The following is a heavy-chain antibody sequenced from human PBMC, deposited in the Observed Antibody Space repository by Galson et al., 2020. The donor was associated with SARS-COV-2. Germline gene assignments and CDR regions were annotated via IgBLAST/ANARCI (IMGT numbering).Heavy chain of an antibody. CDR1: GYTFTGYY. D-gene: IGHD4-17*01. V-gene: IGHV1-2*02. CDR2: INPTSGGT. J-gene: IGHJ5*02. Sequence: ASVKVSCKASGYTFTGYYMHWVRQAPGQGLAWMGWINPTSGGTTYAQKFQGRVTMTRDTSISTAYMELSRLRSDDTAVYYCARAYGDSYNWFDPWGQGTLVTVSS. CDR3: ARAYGDSYNWFDP.